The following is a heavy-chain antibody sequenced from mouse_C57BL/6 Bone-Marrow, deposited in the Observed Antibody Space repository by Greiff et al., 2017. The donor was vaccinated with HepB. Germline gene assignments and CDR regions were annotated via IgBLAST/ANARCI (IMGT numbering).Heavy chain of an antibody. CDR2: IYPRSGNT. V-gene: IGHV1-81*01. CDR1: GYTFTSYG. D-gene: IGHD2-14*01. Sequence: LQESGAELARPGASVKLSCMASGYTFTSYGISWVKQRTGQGLEWIGEIYPRSGNTYYNEKFKGKATLTADKSSSTAYMELRSLTSEDSAVYFCDRGFMDYWGQGTSVTVSS. J-gene: IGHJ4*01. CDR3: DRGFMDY.